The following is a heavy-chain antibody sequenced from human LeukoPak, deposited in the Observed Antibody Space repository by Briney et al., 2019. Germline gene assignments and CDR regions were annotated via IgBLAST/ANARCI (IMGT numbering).Heavy chain of an antibody. J-gene: IGHJ4*02. CDR1: GGSISSYY. CDR2: IYHSGST. CDR3: ARALTPESAFDY. V-gene: IGHV4-38-2*02. Sequence: SETLSLTCTVSGGSISSYYWGWIRQPPGKGLEWIGSIYHSGSTYYNPSLKSRVTISVDTSKNQFSLKLSSVTAADTAVYCCARALTPESAFDYWGQGTLVTVSS.